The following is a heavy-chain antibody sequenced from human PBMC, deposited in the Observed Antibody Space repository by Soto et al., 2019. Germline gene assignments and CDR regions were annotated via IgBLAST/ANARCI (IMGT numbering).Heavy chain of an antibody. V-gene: IGHV1-2*04. CDR2: INPNSGGT. D-gene: IGHD4-17*01. Sequence: ASVNVSCKASGYTFTGYYMHWVRQAPGQGLEWMGWINPNSGGTNYAQKFQGWVTMTRDTSISTAYMELSRLRSDDTAVYYCARERETTVTTGGVSYYGMDVWGQGTTVTVSS. CDR1: GYTFTGYY. CDR3: ARERETTVTTGGVSYYGMDV. J-gene: IGHJ6*02.